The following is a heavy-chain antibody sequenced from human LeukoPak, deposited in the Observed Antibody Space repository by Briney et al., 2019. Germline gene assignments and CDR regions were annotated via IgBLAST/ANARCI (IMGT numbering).Heavy chain of an antibody. Sequence: GGSLRLSCAASSFTFSSYAMTWVRQAPGKGLEWVSSISGSGSSTHYADSVKGRFTISRDNSKNTLYLQMNSLRAEDTALYYCAEIYFGELWGDDYWGQGTLVTVSS. CDR3: AEIYFGELWGDDY. CDR2: ISGSGSST. J-gene: IGHJ4*02. D-gene: IGHD3-10*01. CDR1: SFTFSSYA. V-gene: IGHV3-23*01.